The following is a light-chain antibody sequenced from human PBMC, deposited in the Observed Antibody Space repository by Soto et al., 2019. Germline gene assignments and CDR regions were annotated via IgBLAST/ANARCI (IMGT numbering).Light chain of an antibody. J-gene: IGKJ5*01. Sequence: DIQMTQSPSPLSASVGDRVTITCRASQSISSYLNWYQQKPGKAPKLLIYAASTLQSGVQSRFSGSGSGTDFTLTISCLQSEDFATYYCQQYYSYPPITFGQGTR. CDR2: AAS. V-gene: IGKV1-39*01. CDR3: QQYYSYPPIT. CDR1: QSISSY.